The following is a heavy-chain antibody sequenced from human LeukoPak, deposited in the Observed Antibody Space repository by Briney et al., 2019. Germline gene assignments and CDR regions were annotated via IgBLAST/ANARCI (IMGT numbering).Heavy chain of an antibody. CDR1: GFTFSSYA. V-gene: IGHV3-23*01. Sequence: GGSLRLSCAASGFTFSSYAMSWVRQAPGKGLEWVSAISGSGGSTYYADSVKGRFTISRDNSKNTLYLQMNSLRAEDTAVYYCAKDRTYDSSRYYGLGFDYWGQGTLVTVSS. CDR3: AKDRTYDSSRYYGLGFDY. J-gene: IGHJ4*02. CDR2: ISGSGGST. D-gene: IGHD3-22*01.